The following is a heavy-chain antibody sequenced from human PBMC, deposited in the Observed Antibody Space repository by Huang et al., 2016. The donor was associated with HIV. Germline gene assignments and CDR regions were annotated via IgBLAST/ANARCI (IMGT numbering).Heavy chain of an antibody. D-gene: IGHD4-17*01. Sequence: QVHLVQSGAEVKKPGASVKVSCKASGYPFTNYDINWVRQAPGRGLEWRGWMNPKTGNTGFAQSFQGRVTMTRKTSITTAYMELTSLTSEDTAVYYCARSAYGDLDYWGLGTLVIVSS. CDR2: MNPKTGNT. CDR3: ARSAYGDLDY. V-gene: IGHV1-8*02. J-gene: IGHJ4*02. CDR1: GYPFTNYD.